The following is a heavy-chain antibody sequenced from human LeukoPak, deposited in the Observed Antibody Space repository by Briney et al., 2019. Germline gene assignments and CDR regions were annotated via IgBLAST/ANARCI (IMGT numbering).Heavy chain of an antibody. V-gene: IGHV1-69*05. D-gene: IGHD5-18*01. CDR2: IIPIFGTA. J-gene: IGHJ3*02. Sequence: SVKVSCKASGGTFSSYAISWVLQAPGQGLEWMGGIIPIFGTANYAQKFQGRVTITTDESTSTAYMELSSLRSEDTAVYYCARDSYGPYAFDIWGQGTMVTVSS. CDR3: ARDSYGPYAFDI. CDR1: GGTFSSYA.